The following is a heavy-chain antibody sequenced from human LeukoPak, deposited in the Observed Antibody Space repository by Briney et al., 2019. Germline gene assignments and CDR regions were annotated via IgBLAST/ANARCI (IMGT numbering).Heavy chain of an antibody. D-gene: IGHD3-22*01. V-gene: IGHV3-7*04. CDR2: INQDGSEK. CDR3: ARGEYYYDGGY. Sequence: GGSVRLSCTASGVIDSSNYMSWARQAPGKGLEWVANINQDGSEKYYVDSVKGRFTISRDNAKSSLFLQMNSLRVEETAVYYCARGEYYYDGGYWGQGTLVTVSS. J-gene: IGHJ4*02. CDR1: GVIDSSNY.